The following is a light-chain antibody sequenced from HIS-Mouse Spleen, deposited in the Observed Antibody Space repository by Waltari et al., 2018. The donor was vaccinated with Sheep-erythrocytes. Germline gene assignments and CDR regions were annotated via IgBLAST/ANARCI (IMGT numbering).Light chain of an antibody. CDR3: QAWDSSTAWNVV. V-gene: IGLV3-1*01. CDR2: QDS. J-gene: IGLJ2*01. CDR1: KLGDKY. Sequence: SYELTQPPSVSVSPGQTASITCSGDKLGDKYACWYQQKPGQSPVLVIYQDSKRPSGIPGGFSGSNSGNTATLTISGTQAMDEADYYCQAWDSSTAWNVVFGGGTKLTVL.